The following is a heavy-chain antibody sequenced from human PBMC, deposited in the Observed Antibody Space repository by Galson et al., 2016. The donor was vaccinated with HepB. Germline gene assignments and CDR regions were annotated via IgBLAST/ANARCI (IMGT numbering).Heavy chain of an antibody. Sequence: SLRLSCAASGFTFSSYGMHWVRQAPGKGLEWVAVIWYDGSNKYYADSVKGRFTISRDNSKNTLYLQMNNLRAEDTAVYYCARDGYDIFTGYYPGYYFDYWGQGTLVTVSS. J-gene: IGHJ4*02. CDR2: IWYDGSNK. D-gene: IGHD3-9*01. CDR3: ARDGYDIFTGYYPGYYFDY. V-gene: IGHV3-33*01. CDR1: GFTFSSYG.